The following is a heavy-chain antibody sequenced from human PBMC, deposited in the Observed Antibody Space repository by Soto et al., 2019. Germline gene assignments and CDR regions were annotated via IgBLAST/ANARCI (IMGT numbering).Heavy chain of an antibody. V-gene: IGHV3-48*01. CDR3: AGNYGGAALDY. Sequence: GGSLRLSCAASGFTFSSYDMSWISQVPGKGLEWLSYISSDSSSTYYADSVKGQFTISRDDARNSLYLQMNSLRADDTAVYFCAGNYGGAALDYWGLGTLVTVSS. J-gene: IGHJ4*02. CDR2: ISSDSSST. CDR1: GFTFSSYD. D-gene: IGHD4-17*01.